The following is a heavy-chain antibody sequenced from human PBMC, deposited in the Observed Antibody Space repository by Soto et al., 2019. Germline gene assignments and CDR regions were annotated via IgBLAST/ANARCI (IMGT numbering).Heavy chain of an antibody. CDR1: GFTVSSNY. Sequence: EVQLVESGGGLVQPGGSLRLSCAASGFTVSSNYMSWVRQAPGKGLEWVSVIYSGGSTYYADSVKGRFTISRDNSKNTLYLQMNSLRAADTAVYYCARDMVRGLYPEYFQHWGQGTLVTVSS. V-gene: IGHV3-66*01. CDR3: ARDMVRGLYPEYFQH. CDR2: IYSGGST. J-gene: IGHJ1*01. D-gene: IGHD3-10*01.